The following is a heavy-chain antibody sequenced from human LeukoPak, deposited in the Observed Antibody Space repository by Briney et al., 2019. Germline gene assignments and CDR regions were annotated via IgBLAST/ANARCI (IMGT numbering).Heavy chain of an antibody. CDR3: AKDRRITMVRGVMEY. J-gene: IGHJ4*02. V-gene: IGHV3-23*01. Sequence: PGGSLRFSCAASGCTFRSYAMSWFLQAPGKQLEWVSVISGSGGSTYYADSVKGRFTISRDNSKNTLYLQMNSLRAEDTAVYYCAKDRRITMVRGVMEYWGQGTLVTVSS. CDR1: GCTFRSYA. D-gene: IGHD3-10*01. CDR2: ISGSGGST.